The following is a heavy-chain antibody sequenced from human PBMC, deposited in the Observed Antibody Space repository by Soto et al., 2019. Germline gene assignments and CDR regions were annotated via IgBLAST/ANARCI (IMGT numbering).Heavy chain of an antibody. D-gene: IGHD5-12*01. Sequence: PSETLSLTCGVSGGSISITKWWSWVRQPPGKGLEWIGEIYHSGSTNYNPSLKSRVTISVDTSKNQFSLNLSSVTAADTAMYYCARAGVATIYPGNNWFDPWGQGTLVTVSS. CDR2: IYHSGST. V-gene: IGHV4-4*02. J-gene: IGHJ5*02. CDR3: ARAGVATIYPGNNWFDP. CDR1: GGSISITKW.